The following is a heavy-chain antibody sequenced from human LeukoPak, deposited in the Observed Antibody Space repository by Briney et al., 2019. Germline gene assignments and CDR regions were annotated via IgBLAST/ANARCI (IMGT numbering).Heavy chain of an antibody. V-gene: IGHV3-23*01. Sequence: GGSLRLPCAASGFTFGSYAMYWVRQAPGEGLEWVSGIFGSGGSAHYADSVKGRFTISRDNSKNTVYLQMDSLRAEDTATYYCAKTTTGYSSGRYPAWPIDYWGQGTLVTVSS. CDR3: AKTTTGYSSGRYPAWPIDY. CDR1: GFTFGSYA. CDR2: IFGSGGSA. J-gene: IGHJ4*02. D-gene: IGHD2-15*01.